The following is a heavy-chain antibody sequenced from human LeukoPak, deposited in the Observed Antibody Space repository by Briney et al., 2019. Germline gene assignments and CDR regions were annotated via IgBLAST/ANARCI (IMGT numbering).Heavy chain of an antibody. J-gene: IGHJ4*02. CDR1: GFSFSSYG. V-gene: IGHV3-30*02. D-gene: IGHD2-2*01. Sequence: GGSLRLSCAASGFSFSSYGMHWVRQAPGKGLEWVAVIWYDGSKRYYADSVKGRFTISRDISTDTLWLQMDSLRTEDTAVYYCAKGPLRGTAAAIDYWGQGTLVTVSS. CDR2: IWYDGSKR. CDR3: AKGPLRGTAAAIDY.